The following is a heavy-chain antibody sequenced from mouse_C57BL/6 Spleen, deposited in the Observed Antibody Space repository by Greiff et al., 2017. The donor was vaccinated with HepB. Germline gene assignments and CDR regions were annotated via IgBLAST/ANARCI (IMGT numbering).Heavy chain of an antibody. V-gene: IGHV1-7*01. CDR1: GYTFTSYW. D-gene: IGHD1-1*01. J-gene: IGHJ4*01. CDR2: INPSSGYT. Sequence: VQLQQSGAELAKPGASVKLSCKASGYTFTSYWMHWVKQRPGQGLEWIGYINPSSGYTKYNQKFKDNATLTADKSSSTAYMQLSSLTYEDSAVYYGARWRPCGSSEEYYAMDYWGQRTSVTVSS. CDR3: ARWRPCGSSEEYYAMDY.